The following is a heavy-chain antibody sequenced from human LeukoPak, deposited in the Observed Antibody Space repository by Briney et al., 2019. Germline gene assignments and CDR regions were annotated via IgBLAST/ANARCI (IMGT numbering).Heavy chain of an antibody. Sequence: GGSLRLSCAASGFTFSSYEMKWVPQAPGRGLEWVSYISSSGSTIYYADSVKGRFTISRDNAKNSLYLQMNSLRAEDTAVYYCARDRSLWFGVDYYYYGMDVWGKGTTVTVSS. CDR3: ARDRSLWFGVDYYYYGMDV. J-gene: IGHJ6*04. CDR1: GFTFSSYE. V-gene: IGHV3-48*03. CDR2: ISSSGSTI. D-gene: IGHD3-10*01.